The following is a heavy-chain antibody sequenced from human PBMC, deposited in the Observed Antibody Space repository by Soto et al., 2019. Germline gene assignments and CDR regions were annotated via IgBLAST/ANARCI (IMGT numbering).Heavy chain of an antibody. J-gene: IGHJ5*02. V-gene: IGHV4-31*03. CDR3: ARSVFP. CDR1: GGSISSGVYY. CDR2: IYYSKST. Sequence: QVQLQESGPGLVKPSQTLSLTCTVSGGSISSGVYYWSGIRQHPGKGLEWVGYIYYSKSTYYNPSLKSRVTISLDTSKNQFSLKPTSGTASDTAVYYCARSVFPWGQGTLVTVSS.